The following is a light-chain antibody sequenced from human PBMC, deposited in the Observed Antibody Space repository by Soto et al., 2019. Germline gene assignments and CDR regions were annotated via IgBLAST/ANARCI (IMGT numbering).Light chain of an antibody. J-gene: IGKJ1*01. V-gene: IGKV3-11*01. CDR1: QSVSSY. CDR3: QQYDTWPRT. Sequence: EIVFTQSPATLSLSPGERATLSCRASQSVSSYLAWYQQKPGQAPRLLIYDASTRATGIPDRFSGSGSGTDFTLTISRLEPEDFAVYYCQQYDTWPRTFGQGTKVDIK. CDR2: DAS.